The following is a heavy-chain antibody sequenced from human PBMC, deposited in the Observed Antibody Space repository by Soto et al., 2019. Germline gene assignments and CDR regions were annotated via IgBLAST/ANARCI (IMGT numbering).Heavy chain of an antibody. CDR2: ISGSGGST. V-gene: IGHV3-23*01. CDR1: GFTLSSYA. Sequence: GGSLRLSCAASGFTLSSYAMSWVRQAPGKGLEWVSAISGSGGSTYYADSVKGRFTISRDNSKNTLYLQMNSLRAEDTAVYYCAKDKSPTKYYFDYWGQGTLVTVSS. J-gene: IGHJ4*02. CDR3: AKDKSPTKYYFDY.